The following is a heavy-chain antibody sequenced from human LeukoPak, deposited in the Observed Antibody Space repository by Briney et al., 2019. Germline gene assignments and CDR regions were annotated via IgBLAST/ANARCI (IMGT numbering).Heavy chain of an antibody. CDR3: ARATDYDFWSGHGYYGMDV. D-gene: IGHD3-3*01. CDR1: GYTFTSYD. J-gene: IGHJ6*02. V-gene: IGHV1-18*01. Sequence: ASVKVSCKASGYTFTSYDINWVRQAPGQGLEWMGWISAYNGNTNYAQKLQGRVTMTTDTSTSTAYMELRSLRSDDTAVYYCARATDYDFWSGHGYYGMDVWGQGTTVTVSS. CDR2: ISAYNGNT.